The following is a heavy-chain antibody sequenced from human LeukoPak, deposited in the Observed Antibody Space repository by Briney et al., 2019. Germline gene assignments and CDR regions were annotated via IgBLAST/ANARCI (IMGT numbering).Heavy chain of an antibody. CDR2: ISGSGRST. J-gene: IGHJ4*02. D-gene: IGHD5-24*01. CDR3: ARDWDYKMATIPGY. CDR1: GFTFSSHA. V-gene: IGHV3-23*01. Sequence: GGSLRLSCAASGFTFSSHAMSWVRQAPGKGLEWVSVISGSGRSTYYADSVKGRFTISRDNSKDTLYLQMNSPRAEDTAVYFCARDWDYKMATIPGYWGQGTLVTVSS.